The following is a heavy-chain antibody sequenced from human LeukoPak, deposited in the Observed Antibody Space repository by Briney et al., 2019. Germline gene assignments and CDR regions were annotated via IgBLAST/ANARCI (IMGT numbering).Heavy chain of an antibody. Sequence: GGSLRLSCAASGFSFSGYGMDWVRQAPGKGLEWVAFIRYDGNNKDYAESVKGRFTISRDNSKNTLYLQMNRLRVEDTAVYYCAKGYGDLVAFDIWGQGTMVTVSS. CDR2: IRYDGNNK. J-gene: IGHJ3*02. V-gene: IGHV3-30*02. CDR1: GFSFSGYG. D-gene: IGHD4-17*01. CDR3: AKGYGDLVAFDI.